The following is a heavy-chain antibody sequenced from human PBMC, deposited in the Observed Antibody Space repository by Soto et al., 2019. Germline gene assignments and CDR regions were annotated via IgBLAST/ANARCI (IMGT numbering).Heavy chain of an antibody. CDR2: ISAYNGNT. CDR3: AREPAPTYYYDSSGYYFAY. V-gene: IGHV1-18*01. J-gene: IGHJ4*02. D-gene: IGHD3-22*01. CDR1: SYTFTSDG. Sequence: VGGSWRGASYTFTSDGISWVQQAPGQGLEWMGWISAYNGNTNYAQKLQGRVTMTTDTSTSTAYMELRSLRSDDTAVYYCAREPAPTYYYDSSGYYFAYWGQGTLVTVSS.